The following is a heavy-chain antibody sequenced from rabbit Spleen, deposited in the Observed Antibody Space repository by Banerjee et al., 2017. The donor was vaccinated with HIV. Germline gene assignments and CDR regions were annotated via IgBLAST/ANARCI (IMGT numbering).Heavy chain of an antibody. Sequence: QSLEESGGDLVKPEGSLTLTCTASGFSFSSGYYMCWVRQAPGKGLEWIGIIYTGSGSTYYASWAKGRFTISKTSSTTVTLQMTSLTVADTATYFCARDLVAVIGWNFNLWGQGTLVTVS. CDR3: ARDLVAVIGWNFNL. D-gene: IGHD1-1*01. CDR1: GFSFSSGYY. CDR2: IYTGSGST. V-gene: IGHV1S40*01. J-gene: IGHJ4*01.